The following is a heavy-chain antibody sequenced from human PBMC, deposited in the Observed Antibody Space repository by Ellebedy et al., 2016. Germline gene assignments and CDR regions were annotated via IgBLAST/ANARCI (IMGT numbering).Heavy chain of an antibody. D-gene: IGHD6-6*01. Sequence: ASVKVSCKASGGTFSSYAISWVRQMPGKGLEWMGIIYPGDSDTRYSPSFQGQVTISADKSISTAYLQWSSLKASDTAMYYCARARPAQDYFDYWGQGTLVTVSS. J-gene: IGHJ4*02. V-gene: IGHV5-51*01. CDR2: IYPGDSDT. CDR1: GGTFSSYA. CDR3: ARARPAQDYFDY.